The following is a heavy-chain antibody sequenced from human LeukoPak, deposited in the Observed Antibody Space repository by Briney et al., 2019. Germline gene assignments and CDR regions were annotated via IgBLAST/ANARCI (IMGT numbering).Heavy chain of an antibody. Sequence: PGGSLRLSCAASGFTFSSYSMNWVRQAPGKGLEWVSSISSSSYIYYADSVKGRFTISRDNAKNSLYLQMNSLRAEDTAVYYCARVPGGAAAGTSSDYWGQGTLVTVSS. CDR2: ISSSSYI. V-gene: IGHV3-21*01. D-gene: IGHD6-13*01. CDR1: GFTFSSYS. J-gene: IGHJ4*02. CDR3: ARVPGGAAAGTSSDY.